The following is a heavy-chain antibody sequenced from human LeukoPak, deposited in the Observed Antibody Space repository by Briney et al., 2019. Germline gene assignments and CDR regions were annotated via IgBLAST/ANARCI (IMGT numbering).Heavy chain of an antibody. CDR3: ARSSSSGWGFRFDP. Sequence: PSETLSLTCTVSGGSISSYYWSWIRQPPGKGLEWIGEINHSGSTNYNPSLKSRVTISVDTSKNQFSLKLSSVTAADTAVYYCARSSSSGWGFRFDPWGQGTLVTVSS. D-gene: IGHD6-19*01. J-gene: IGHJ5*02. CDR2: INHSGST. V-gene: IGHV4-34*01. CDR1: GGSISSYY.